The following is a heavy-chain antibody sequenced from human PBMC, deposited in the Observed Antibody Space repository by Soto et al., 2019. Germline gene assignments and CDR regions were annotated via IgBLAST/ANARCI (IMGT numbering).Heavy chain of an antibody. D-gene: IGHD3-16*01. J-gene: IGHJ4*02. CDR3: AKDLSRRSYYFDY. Sequence: GGSLRLSCGASGFTFSSYAMSWVRQAPGKGLEWVSAISGSGGSTYYADSVKGRFTISRDNSKNTLYLQMNSLRAEDTAVYYCAKDLSRRSYYFDYWGQGTLVTVSS. CDR1: GFTFSSYA. CDR2: ISGSGGST. V-gene: IGHV3-23*01.